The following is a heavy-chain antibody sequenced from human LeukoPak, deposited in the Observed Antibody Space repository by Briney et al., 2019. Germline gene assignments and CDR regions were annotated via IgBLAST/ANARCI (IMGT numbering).Heavy chain of an antibody. D-gene: IGHD6-6*01. CDR1: GYTFTSYG. Sequence: ASVKVSCKASGYTFTSYGISWVRQAPGQGLECMGWISAYNGNTNYAQKLQGRVTMTTDTSTSTAYMELRSLRSDDTAVYYCARDFFDSSSSLFFDYWGQGTLVTVSS. CDR2: ISAYNGNT. J-gene: IGHJ4*02. CDR3: ARDFFDSSSSLFFDY. V-gene: IGHV1-18*01.